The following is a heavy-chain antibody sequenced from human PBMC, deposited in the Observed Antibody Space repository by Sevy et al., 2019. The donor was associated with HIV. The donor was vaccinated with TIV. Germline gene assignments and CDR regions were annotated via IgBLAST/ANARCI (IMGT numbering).Heavy chain of an antibody. CDR2: TSYSGTT. CDR1: GDSINNYY. CDR3: ARLRWDVVDAPGATPGCYFDS. V-gene: IGHV4-59*12. Sequence: SETLSLTCSVSGDSINNYYWSWIRQPPGKGLEWIGYTSYSGTTNYSPSLKRRVDISVDTSIHQFSLKINSVTAADTAVYYCARLRWDVVDAPGATPGCYFDSWDQGILVTVSS. D-gene: IGHD2-2*02. J-gene: IGHJ4*02.